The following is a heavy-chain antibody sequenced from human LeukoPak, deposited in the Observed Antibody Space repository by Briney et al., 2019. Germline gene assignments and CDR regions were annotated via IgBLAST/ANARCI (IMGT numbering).Heavy chain of an antibody. J-gene: IGHJ6*02. CDR1: GYTFTSYA. Sequence: GASVKVSCKASGYTFTSYAMHWVRQAPGQRLEWMGWINAGNGNTKYSQKFQGRVAITRDTSASTAYMELSSLRSEDTAVYYCARDKDSGYDSRTYGMDVWGQGTTVTVSS. CDR2: INAGNGNT. D-gene: IGHD5-12*01. CDR3: ARDKDSGYDSRTYGMDV. V-gene: IGHV1-3*01.